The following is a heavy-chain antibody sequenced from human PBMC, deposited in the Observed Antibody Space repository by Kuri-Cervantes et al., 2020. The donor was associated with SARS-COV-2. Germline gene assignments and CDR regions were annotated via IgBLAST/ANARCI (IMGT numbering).Heavy chain of an antibody. V-gene: IGHV3-20*04. D-gene: IGHD6-19*01. Sequence: GESLKISCAASGFTFDDYGVSWVRQAPGKGLEWVSGINWNGGSTGYADSVKGRFTISRDNAKNSLYLQMNSLRAEDTALYYCARGGYSSGWFAYYFDYWGQGTLVTVSS. J-gene: IGHJ4*02. CDR3: ARGGYSSGWFAYYFDY. CDR2: INWNGGST. CDR1: GFTFDDYG.